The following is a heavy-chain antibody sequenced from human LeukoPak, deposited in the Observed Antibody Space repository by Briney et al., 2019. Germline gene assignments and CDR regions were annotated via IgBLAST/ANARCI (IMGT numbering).Heavy chain of an antibody. V-gene: IGHV4-59*01. CDR3: ARIGDYDGYGMDV. CDR1: GGSISSYY. D-gene: IGHD4-17*01. Sequence: SETLSLTCTVSGGSISSYYWSWIRQPPGKGLEWIGYIYYSGSTNYNPSLKSRVTISVDTSKNQFSLKLSSVTAADTAVYYCARIGDYDGYGMDVWGQGTTVTVSS. CDR2: IYYSGST. J-gene: IGHJ6*02.